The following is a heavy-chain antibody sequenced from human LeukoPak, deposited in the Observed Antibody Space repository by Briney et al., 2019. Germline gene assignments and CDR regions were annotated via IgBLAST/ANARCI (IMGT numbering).Heavy chain of an antibody. CDR1: GFTLSSYG. J-gene: IGHJ4*02. Sequence: GGSLRLSCAASGFTLSSYGMHWVRQAPGKGLEWVAVIWYDGSNKYYADSVKGRFTISRDNSKNTLYLQMNSLRAEDTAVYYCASSRGGDGDWGQGTLVTVSS. CDR3: ASSRGGDGD. V-gene: IGHV3-33*01. D-gene: IGHD2-21*02. CDR2: IWYDGSNK.